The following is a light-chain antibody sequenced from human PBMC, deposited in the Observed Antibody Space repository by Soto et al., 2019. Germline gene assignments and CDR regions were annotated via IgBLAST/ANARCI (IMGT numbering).Light chain of an antibody. CDR3: QQYADWLLLT. CDR1: QSVNIY. Sequence: ESTTRCCRASQSVNIYLAWYQQKPGQAPRLLIFGASSRATGIPARFSGSGSGTEFNLTISSLQSEDFAVYFCQQYADWLLLTFGGGTKVDIK. V-gene: IGKV3D-15*01. CDR2: GAS. J-gene: IGKJ4*01.